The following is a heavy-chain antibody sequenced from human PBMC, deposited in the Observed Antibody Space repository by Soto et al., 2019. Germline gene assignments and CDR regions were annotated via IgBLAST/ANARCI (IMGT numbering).Heavy chain of an antibody. CDR2: IFYSGRT. CDR1: GGSISRTNYY. Sequence: QLQLQESGPGLVKASETLSLTCTVSGGSISRTNYYWGWVRQPPGKGLEWIGNIFYSGRTHYNPSLNSRVTISVDTSRNQFSLKLSSVTAADTAVYYCARPVYVDTSMGTQFNWFDPWGQGTLVTVSS. J-gene: IGHJ5*02. CDR3: ARPVYVDTSMGTQFNWFDP. V-gene: IGHV4-39*01. D-gene: IGHD5-18*01.